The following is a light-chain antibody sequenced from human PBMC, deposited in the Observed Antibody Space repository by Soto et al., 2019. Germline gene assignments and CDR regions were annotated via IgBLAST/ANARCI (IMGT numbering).Light chain of an antibody. CDR3: QQYGRSPWT. Sequence: EIVLTQSPGTLSLSPGDRATLSCRASQSVNSSYLAWYQQKPGQAPGLLIYGASSRATGIPDRFSGSGSGTDFTLTISRLEPEDFAVYYCQQYGRSPWTFGQGTKVEVK. J-gene: IGKJ1*01. CDR1: QSVNSSY. V-gene: IGKV3-20*01. CDR2: GAS.